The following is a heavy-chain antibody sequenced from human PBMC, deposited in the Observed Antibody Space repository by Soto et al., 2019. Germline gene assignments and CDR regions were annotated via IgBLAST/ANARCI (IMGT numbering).Heavy chain of an antibody. D-gene: IGHD5-12*01. CDR2: ISGSGGST. J-gene: IGHJ6*02. V-gene: IGHV3-23*01. CDR3: AKDSGDTITYGMDV. Sequence: GGSLRLSCAASGFTFSNYALAWVRQAPGKGLEWVSGISGSGGSTFYPDSVKGRFTISRDNSKNSLYLQMNSLRAEDTALYYCAKDSGDTITYGMDVWGQGTTVTVSS. CDR1: GFTFSNYA.